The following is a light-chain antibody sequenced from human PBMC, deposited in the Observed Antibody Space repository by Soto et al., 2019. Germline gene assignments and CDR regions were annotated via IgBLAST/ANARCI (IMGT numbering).Light chain of an antibody. Sequence: EIVLTQSPATLSLSPGERATLSCRASQSITSKYLSWYQRTPGHAPSPLFGGKSRRAGGVPDWFSGGGSGTDFTLTIGMLEAEDLVLYYRQYNGSSPFTFGAGTKVDIK. CDR2: GKS. CDR3: QYNGSSPFT. V-gene: IGKV3-20*01. J-gene: IGKJ3*01. CDR1: QSITSKY.